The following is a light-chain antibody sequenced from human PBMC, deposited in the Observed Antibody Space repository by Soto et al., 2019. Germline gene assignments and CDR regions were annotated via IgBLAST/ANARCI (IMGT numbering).Light chain of an antibody. CDR2: GAS. Sequence: EIVMTQTPATLSVSPGERATISCRASQGINSNLAWYQQKPGQAPRLLILGASTRATGIPARFSGSGSGTEFTLTISSLQSEDFAVYYCKQYNTWPPFTFGQGTRLESK. CDR1: QGINSN. CDR3: KQYNTWPPFT. V-gene: IGKV3-15*01. J-gene: IGKJ5*01.